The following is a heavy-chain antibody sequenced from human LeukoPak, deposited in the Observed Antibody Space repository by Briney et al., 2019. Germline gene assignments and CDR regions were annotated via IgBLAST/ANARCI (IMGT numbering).Heavy chain of an antibody. V-gene: IGHV3-23*01. CDR1: GFTFGTYG. CDR2: ISGGGSNT. CDR3: AELGITMIGGV. Sequence: GGSLRLSCAASGFTFGTYGVTWVRQAPGEGLEWVSAISGGGSNTYYADSVKGRFTISRDNAKNSLYLQMNSLRAEDTAVYYCAELGITMIGGVWGKGTTVTISS. J-gene: IGHJ6*04. D-gene: IGHD3-10*02.